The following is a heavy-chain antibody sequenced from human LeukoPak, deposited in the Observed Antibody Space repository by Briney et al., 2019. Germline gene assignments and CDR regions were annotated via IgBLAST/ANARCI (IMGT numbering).Heavy chain of an antibody. Sequence: ASVKVSCKASGYTFTSYGISWVRQAPGQGLEWMGWISAYNGNTNYAQKLQGRVTMTTDTSTSTAYMGLRSLRSDDTAVYYCARLTQTSSIAALTVDYWGQGTLVTVSS. CDR3: ARLTQTSSIAALTVDY. CDR1: GYTFTSYG. CDR2: ISAYNGNT. V-gene: IGHV1-18*01. J-gene: IGHJ4*02. D-gene: IGHD6-6*01.